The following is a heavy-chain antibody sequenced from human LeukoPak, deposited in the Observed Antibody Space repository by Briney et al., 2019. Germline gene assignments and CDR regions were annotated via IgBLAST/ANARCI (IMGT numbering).Heavy chain of an antibody. Sequence: GGSLRLSCAASGFTFSDYIMNWVRQAPGKGLEWVSFISSGSSTIYYADSVKGRFTISRDNAKSSLYLQMNSLRGEDTAVYYCARDQNDRDWKDYGDYWGQGTLVSVPS. CDR1: GFTFSDYI. CDR2: ISSGSSTI. J-gene: IGHJ4*02. CDR3: ARDQNDRDWKDYGDY. V-gene: IGHV3-48*01. D-gene: IGHD4/OR15-4a*01.